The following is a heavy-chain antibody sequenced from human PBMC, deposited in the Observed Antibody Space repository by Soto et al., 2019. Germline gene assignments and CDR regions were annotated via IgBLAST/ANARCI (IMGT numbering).Heavy chain of an antibody. CDR1: GYSFTTFA. V-gene: IGHV1-3*01. D-gene: IGHD3-10*01. CDR3: ARQYYYGSGSSYYFDL. Sequence: ASVKVSCRASGYSFTTFAMHWVRQTPGQSLQWMGWINAGTADTEYSQRFQGRATITRDTSPSTTYMELSSLTSEDTAVYYCARQYYYGSGSSYYFDLWGQGTQVTVSS. J-gene: IGHJ4*02. CDR2: INAGTADT.